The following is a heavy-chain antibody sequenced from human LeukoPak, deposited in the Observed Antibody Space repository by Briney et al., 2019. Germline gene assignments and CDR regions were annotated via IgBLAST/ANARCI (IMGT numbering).Heavy chain of an antibody. Sequence: ASVKVSCKASGGTFSSNTISWVRQAPGQGLECMGGIIPIFGTANYAQKFQGRVTITADESTSTAYMELSSLRYEDTAVYYCARELRGYNRLRTYYYYMDVWGKGTTVTVSS. J-gene: IGHJ6*03. CDR3: ARELRGYNRLRTYYYYMDV. V-gene: IGHV1-69*13. CDR1: GGTFSSNT. CDR2: IIPIFGTA. D-gene: IGHD5-24*01.